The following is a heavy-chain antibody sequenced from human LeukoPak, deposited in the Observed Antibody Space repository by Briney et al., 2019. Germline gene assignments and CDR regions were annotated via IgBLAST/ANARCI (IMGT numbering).Heavy chain of an antibody. J-gene: IGHJ4*02. CDR2: IYYSGST. D-gene: IGHD1-26*01. Sequence: PSETLSLTCTVSGASISSGDYYWSWIRQPPGTGLEWIGYIYYSGSTYYNPSLKSRVTISVDTSKNQFSLKLSSVTAADTAVYYCARCRSGSYHYYWGQGTLVTVSS. V-gene: IGHV4-30-4*01. CDR1: GASISSGDYY. CDR3: ARCRSGSYHYY.